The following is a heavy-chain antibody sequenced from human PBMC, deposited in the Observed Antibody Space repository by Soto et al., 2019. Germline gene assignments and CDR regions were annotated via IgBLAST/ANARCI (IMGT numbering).Heavy chain of an antibody. D-gene: IGHD2-15*01. Sequence: QVQLQESGPGLVKPSETLSLTCTFSGGSISSYYWSWIRQPPGKGLEWIAYIYYSGSNNYNPSLKSRVTISVATSKNHFALKRRSVNDADTAVYYCAKDLYCSGGRCYGRGGFDAWGQGTLVTVSS. CDR1: GGSISSYY. J-gene: IGHJ5*02. V-gene: IGHV4-59*01. CDR3: AKDLYCSGGRCYGRGGFDA. CDR2: IYYSGSN.